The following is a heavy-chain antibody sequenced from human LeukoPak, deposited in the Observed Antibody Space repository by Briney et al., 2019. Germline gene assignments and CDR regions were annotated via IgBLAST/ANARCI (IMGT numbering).Heavy chain of an antibody. Sequence: GGSLRLSCAASRFTFSSYGMHWVRQAPGKGLEWVAIISYDGSVKYYGDSVRGRFSISRDNSKNTVYLQMNSLRADDTAVYYCARDRDFGVVTPWCDYWGQGVLVTVSS. D-gene: IGHD3-3*01. CDR1: RFTFSSYG. J-gene: IGHJ4*02. CDR3: ARDRDFGVVTPWCDY. CDR2: ISYDGSVK. V-gene: IGHV3-30*03.